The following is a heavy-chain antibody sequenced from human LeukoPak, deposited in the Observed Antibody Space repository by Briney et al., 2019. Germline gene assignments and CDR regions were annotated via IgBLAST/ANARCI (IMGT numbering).Heavy chain of an antibody. CDR3: ARGYYDFWSGNAFDI. CDR2: ISSSSSTI. V-gene: IGHV3-48*01. D-gene: IGHD3-3*01. J-gene: IGHJ3*02. CDR1: GFTFSSYS. Sequence: PGGSLRLSCAASGFTFSSYSMSWVRQAPGKGLEWVSYISSSSSTIYYADSVKGRFTISRDNAKNSLYLQMNSLRAEDTAVHYCARGYYDFWSGNAFDIWGQGTMVTVSS.